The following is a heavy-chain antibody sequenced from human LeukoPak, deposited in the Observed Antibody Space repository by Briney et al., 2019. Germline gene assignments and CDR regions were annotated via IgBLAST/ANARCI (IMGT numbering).Heavy chain of an antibody. CDR3: ARSMSNGGFRLDY. V-gene: IGHV6-1*01. J-gene: IGHJ4*02. CDR2: TYYRSKWSF. CDR1: GDSVSSKNLT. D-gene: IGHD4-11*01. Sequence: SQTLSLTCAIAGDSVSSKNLTWNWIRQSPSRGLEWLGRTYYRSKWSFDYAVSVEGRITIKPGTSKNQFSLQLNSVTPEDTAVYYCARSMSNGGFRLDYWGQGSLVTVSS.